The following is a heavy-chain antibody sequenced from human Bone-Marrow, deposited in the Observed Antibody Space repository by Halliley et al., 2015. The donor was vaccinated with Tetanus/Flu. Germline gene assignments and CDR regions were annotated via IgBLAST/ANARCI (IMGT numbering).Heavy chain of an antibody. V-gene: IGHV4-59*13. Sequence: GKGLELVGYVYDSGNTNYNPSLKSRGTISRDTSKNQFSLNLSSVTAADTAVYYCVTGKGWLPDYWGQGTLVTVSS. CDR2: VYDSGNT. J-gene: IGHJ4*02. D-gene: IGHD6-19*01. CDR3: VTGKGWLPDY.